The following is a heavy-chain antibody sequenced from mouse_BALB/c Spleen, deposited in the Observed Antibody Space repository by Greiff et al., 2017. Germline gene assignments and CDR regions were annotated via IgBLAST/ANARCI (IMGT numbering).Heavy chain of an antibody. J-gene: IGHJ3*01. CDR3: TRGKDYATGAFAY. D-gene: IGHD2-4*01. CDR2: IYPSDSYT. V-gene: IGHV1-69*02. CDR1: GYTFTSYW. Sequence: QVQLQQPGAELVRPGASVKLSCKASGYTFTSYWINWVKQRPGQGLEWIGNIYPSDSYTNYNQKFKDKATLTVDKSSSTAYMQLSSPTSEDSAVYYCTRGKDYATGAFAYWAKGLWSLSLQ.